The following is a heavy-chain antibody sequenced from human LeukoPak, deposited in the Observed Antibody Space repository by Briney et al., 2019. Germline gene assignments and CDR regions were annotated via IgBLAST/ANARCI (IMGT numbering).Heavy chain of an antibody. J-gene: IGHJ4*02. CDR1: GFTFSSYG. CDR2: IWYDGSNK. D-gene: IGHD3-10*01. Sequence: GSLRLSCAASGFTFSSYGMHWVRQAPGKGLEWVAVIWYDGSNKYYADSVKGRFTISRDNSKNTLYLQMNSLRAEDTAVYYCARDRYYYGSGSYLIYWGQGTLVTVSS. V-gene: IGHV3-33*01. CDR3: ARDRYYYGSGSYLIY.